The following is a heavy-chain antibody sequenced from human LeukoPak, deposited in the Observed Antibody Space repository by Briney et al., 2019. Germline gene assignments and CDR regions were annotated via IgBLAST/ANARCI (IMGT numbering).Heavy chain of an antibody. CDR1: GSSFTNYS. Sequence: GAPLQISCQGSGSSFTNYSIAWVRQLPGKGLEWMGLFYPGDSDTRYSPSFQGQVTMSADKSISPAYLQWGSLKASDTAIYYGARRGIEYSGSAGLDYWGQGTLVTVSS. CDR2: FYPGDSDT. J-gene: IGHJ4*02. D-gene: IGHD5-12*01. CDR3: ARRGIEYSGSAGLDY. V-gene: IGHV5-51*01.